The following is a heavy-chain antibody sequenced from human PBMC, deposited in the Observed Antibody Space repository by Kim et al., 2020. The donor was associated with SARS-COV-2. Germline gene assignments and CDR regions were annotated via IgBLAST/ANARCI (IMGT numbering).Heavy chain of an antibody. CDR3: ARVSLFSGYHFDY. Sequence: SETLSLTCTVSGGSISSGGYYWSWIRQHPGKGLEWIGYIYYSGSTYYNPSLKSRVTISVDTSKNQFSLKLSSVTAADTAVYYCARVSLFSGYHFDYWGQGTLVTVSS. D-gene: IGHD5-12*01. V-gene: IGHV4-31*03. J-gene: IGHJ4*02. CDR1: GGSISSGGYY. CDR2: IYYSGST.